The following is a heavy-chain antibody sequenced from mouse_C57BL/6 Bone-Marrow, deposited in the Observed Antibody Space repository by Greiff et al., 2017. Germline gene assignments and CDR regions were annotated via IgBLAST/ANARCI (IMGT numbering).Heavy chain of an antibody. J-gene: IGHJ2*01. CDR1: GYTFTSYW. V-gene: IGHV1-53*01. CDR2: INPSNGGT. D-gene: IGHD1-1*01. Sequence: VKLQQPGTELVKPGASVKLSCKASGYTFTSYWMHWVKQRPGQGLEWIGNINPSNGGTNYNEKFKSKATLTVDKSSRTAYMQLSSLTSEDSAVYYCAREGYYGSSYNYWGQGTTLTVSS. CDR3: AREGYYGSSYNY.